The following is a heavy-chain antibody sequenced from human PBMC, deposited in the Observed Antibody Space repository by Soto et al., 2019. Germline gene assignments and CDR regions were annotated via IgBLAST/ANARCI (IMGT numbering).Heavy chain of an antibody. Sequence: ASVKVSCKASGYTFTTFYMHWVRQAPGQGLVWMGIIDPSGGNTNYAQKFQGRVTMTRDTSTSTVYMELSNLRPDDTAVYYCARDLGHQERTAAAYFHYGMDVWGPGTTVTVSS. V-gene: IGHV1-46*01. D-gene: IGHD6-13*01. CDR1: GYTFTTFY. J-gene: IGHJ6*02. CDR3: ARDLGHQERTAAAYFHYGMDV. CDR2: IDPSGGNT.